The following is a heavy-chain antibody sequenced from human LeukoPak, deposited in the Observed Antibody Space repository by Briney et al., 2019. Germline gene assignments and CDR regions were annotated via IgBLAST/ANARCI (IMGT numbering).Heavy chain of an antibody. CDR3: AAIRVGQYYDFWSGYYGNFDY. V-gene: IGHV4-39*01. J-gene: IGHJ4*02. CDR2: IYYSGST. CDR1: GGSISSSSYY. D-gene: IGHD3-3*01. Sequence: PSETLSLTCTVSGGSISSSSYYWGWIRQPPGKGLEWIGSIYYSGSTYYNPSLKSRVTISVDTSKNQFSLKLSSVTAADTAVYYCAAIRVGQYYDFWSGYYGNFDYWGQGTLVTVSS.